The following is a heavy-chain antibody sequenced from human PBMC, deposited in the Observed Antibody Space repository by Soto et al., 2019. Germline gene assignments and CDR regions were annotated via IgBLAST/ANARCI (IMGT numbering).Heavy chain of an antibody. CDR3: ARDNYYGSGSPLA. CDR2: IYYSGST. Sequence: SETLSLTCTVSGGSISSGGYYWSWIRQRPGKGLEWIGYIYYSGSTYYNPSLKSRVTISVDTSKNQFSLKLSSVTAADTAVYYCARDNYYGSGSPLAWGQGTTVTVSS. J-gene: IGHJ6*02. V-gene: IGHV4-31*03. CDR1: GGSISSGGYY. D-gene: IGHD3-10*01.